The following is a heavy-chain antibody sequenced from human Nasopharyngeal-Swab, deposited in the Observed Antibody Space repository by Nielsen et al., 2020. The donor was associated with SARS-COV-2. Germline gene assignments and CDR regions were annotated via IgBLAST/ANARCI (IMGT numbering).Heavy chain of an antibody. V-gene: IGHV4-59*01. CDR2: IYYSGST. D-gene: IGHD6-19*01. Sequence: WIRQPPGRGPEWIGYIYYSGSTNYSPSLKSRVTISVDTSKNQFSLKLSSVTAADTAVYYCAGAVAGTGWDYWGQRTLVTVSS. J-gene: IGHJ4*02. CDR3: AGAVAGTGWDY.